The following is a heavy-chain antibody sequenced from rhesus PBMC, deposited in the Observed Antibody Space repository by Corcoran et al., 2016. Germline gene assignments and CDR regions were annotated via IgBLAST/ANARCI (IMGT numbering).Heavy chain of an antibody. V-gene: IGHV3S5*01. CDR2: INSGVDST. D-gene: IGHD6-25*01. CDR1: GFTFSSYG. Sequence: EVQLVETGGGLVQPGGSLKLSCAASGFTFSSYGMNWVRQAPGKGLEWVSAINSGVDSTYDANSVKGRCTISRDNSKNTLSLQMNSLRAEDTAVYYCARDSGSWGQGVLVTVSS. J-gene: IGHJ4*01. CDR3: ARDSGS.